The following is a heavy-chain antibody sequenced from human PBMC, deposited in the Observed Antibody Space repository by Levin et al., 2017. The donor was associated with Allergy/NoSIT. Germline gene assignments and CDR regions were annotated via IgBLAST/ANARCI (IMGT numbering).Heavy chain of an antibody. CDR3: ARDGVIAAAGALDY. J-gene: IGHJ4*02. V-gene: IGHV3-11*01. D-gene: IGHD6-13*01. CDR1: GFTFSDYY. Sequence: GESLKISCAASGFTFSDYYMSWIRQAPGKGLEWVSYISSSGSTIYYADSVKGRFTISRDNAKNSLYLQMNSLRAEDTAVYYCARDGVIAAAGALDYWGQGTLVTVSS. CDR2: ISSSGSTI.